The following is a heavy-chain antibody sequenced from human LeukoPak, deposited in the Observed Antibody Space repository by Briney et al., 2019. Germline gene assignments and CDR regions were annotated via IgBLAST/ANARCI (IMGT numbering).Heavy chain of an antibody. CDR2: ISAYNGNT. J-gene: IGHJ3*02. D-gene: IGHD6-13*01. CDR1: GYTFTSYG. Sequence: ASVKVSCKASGYTFTSYGISWVRQAPGQGLEWMGWISAYNGNTNYAQKLQGRVTMTTDTSTSTAYMELRSLRSDDTAVYYCASKLAAGGAFDIWGQGTMVTVSS. V-gene: IGHV1-18*01. CDR3: ASKLAAGGAFDI.